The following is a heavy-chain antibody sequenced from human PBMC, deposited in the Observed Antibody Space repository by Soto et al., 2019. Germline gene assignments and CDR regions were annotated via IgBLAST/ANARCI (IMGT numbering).Heavy chain of an antibody. Sequence: SETLSLTCAVYGGSFSCYYWSWIRQPPGKGLEWIGEINHSGSTNYNPSLKSRVTISVDTSKNQFSLKLSSVTAADTAVYYCARKGTGAARYYYGMDVWGQGTTVTVS. D-gene: IGHD3-10*01. CDR1: GGSFSCYY. V-gene: IGHV4-34*01. CDR2: INHSGST. J-gene: IGHJ6*02. CDR3: ARKGTGAARYYYGMDV.